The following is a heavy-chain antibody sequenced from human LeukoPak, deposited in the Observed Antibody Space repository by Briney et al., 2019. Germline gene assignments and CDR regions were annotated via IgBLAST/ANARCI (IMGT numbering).Heavy chain of an antibody. CDR2: IYTSGTT. D-gene: IGHD6-19*01. Sequence: SETLSLTCTVSGGSISTYYWNWIRQPAGKGLEWIGRIYTSGTTNYNPSLKSRVTMSVDTSKNQFSLKLSSVTAADTAVYYCARGKVVAGTPGQNSWDYWGQGTLVTVSS. CDR1: GGSISTYY. J-gene: IGHJ4*02. V-gene: IGHV4-4*07. CDR3: ARGKVVAGTPGQNSWDY.